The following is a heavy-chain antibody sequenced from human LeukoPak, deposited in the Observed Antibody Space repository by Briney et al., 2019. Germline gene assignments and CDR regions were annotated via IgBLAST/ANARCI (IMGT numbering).Heavy chain of an antibody. Sequence: ASVKVSCKASGYTFTGYYMHWVRQAPGQGLEWMGWINPNSGGTNYAQKFQGRVTMTRDTSISTAYMELSRLRSDDTAVYYCARWAPHYYGSGSYLDYWGQGTLVTVSS. CDR2: INPNSGGT. D-gene: IGHD3-10*01. V-gene: IGHV1-2*02. J-gene: IGHJ4*02. CDR1: GYTFTGYY. CDR3: ARWAPHYYGSGSYLDY.